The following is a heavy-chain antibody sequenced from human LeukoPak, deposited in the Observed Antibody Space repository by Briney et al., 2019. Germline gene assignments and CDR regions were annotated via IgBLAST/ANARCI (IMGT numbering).Heavy chain of an antibody. CDR3: ARPLHSSGWAAEYFQH. CDR1: GYTFTGYY. J-gene: IGHJ1*01. Sequence: ASVKVSCKASGYTFTGYYMHWVRQAPGQGLEWMGWINPNSGGTNYAQKFQGWVTMTRDTSISTTYMELSRLRSDDTAVYYCARPLHSSGWAAEYFQHWGQGTLVTVSS. D-gene: IGHD6-19*01. CDR2: INPNSGGT. V-gene: IGHV1-2*04.